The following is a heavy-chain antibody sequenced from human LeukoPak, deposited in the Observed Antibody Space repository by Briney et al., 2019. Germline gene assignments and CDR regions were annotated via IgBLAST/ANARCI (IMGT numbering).Heavy chain of an antibody. CDR2: ISSSSSYI. D-gene: IGHD6-19*01. V-gene: IGHV3-21*04. J-gene: IGHJ4*02. Sequence: GGSLRLSCAASGFTFSSYSMNWVRQAPGKELEWVSSISSSSSYIYYADSVKGRFTISRDNAKNSLYLQMNSLRAEDTALYYCAKANNWGIAVAAKDYWGQGTLVTVSS. CDR1: GFTFSSYS. CDR3: AKANNWGIAVAAKDY.